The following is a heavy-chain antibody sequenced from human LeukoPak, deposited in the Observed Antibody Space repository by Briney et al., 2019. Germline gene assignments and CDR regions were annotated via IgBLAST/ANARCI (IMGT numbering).Heavy chain of an antibody. J-gene: IGHJ3*02. D-gene: IGHD2-2*02. Sequence: PSETLSLTCAVYGGSFSGYYWSWIRQPPGKGLEWIGEINHSGSTNYNPSLKSRVTISLDTSKNQFSLKLSSVTAADTSVYYCAREYCSGSGCNTGVFDIWGQGTMVTVSS. CDR3: AREYCSGSGCNTGVFDI. CDR2: INHSGST. CDR1: GGSFSGYY. V-gene: IGHV4-34*01.